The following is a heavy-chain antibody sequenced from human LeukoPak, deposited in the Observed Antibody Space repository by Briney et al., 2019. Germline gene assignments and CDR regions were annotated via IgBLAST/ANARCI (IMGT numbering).Heavy chain of an antibody. Sequence: SETLSLTCIVSGYSISSGYYWGWIRQPPGKGLEWIGNIHHSGSTYYNPSLKSRVTTSVDTSKNQFSLKLSSVTAADTAVYYCAREGYGGNVVYYYYMDVWGKGTTVTVSS. V-gene: IGHV4-38-2*02. CDR2: IHHSGST. J-gene: IGHJ6*03. D-gene: IGHD4-23*01. CDR1: GYSISSGYY. CDR3: AREGYGGNVVYYYYMDV.